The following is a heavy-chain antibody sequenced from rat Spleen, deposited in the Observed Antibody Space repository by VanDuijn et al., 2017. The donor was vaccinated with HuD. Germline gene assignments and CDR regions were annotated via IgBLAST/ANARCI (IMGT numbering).Heavy chain of an antibody. CDR3: ARHGSNYVSFPY. V-gene: IGHV5S23*01. D-gene: IGHD1-11*01. Sequence: EVQLVESGGGLVQPGRSLKLSCSVSGFTFSDYDMAWVRQAPTKGLEWVATISTSGSRTYYRDSVKGRFTVSRDNVKSTLYLQMDSLRSEDTATYYCARHGSNYVSFPYWGQGTLVTVSS. CDR2: ISTSGSRT. J-gene: IGHJ3*01. CDR1: GFTFSDYD.